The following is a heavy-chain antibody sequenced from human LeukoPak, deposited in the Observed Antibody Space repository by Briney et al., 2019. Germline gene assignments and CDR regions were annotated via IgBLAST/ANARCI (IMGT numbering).Heavy chain of an antibody. V-gene: IGHV4-59*01. Sequence: SSETLSLTCAVYGGSFSGYYWSWIRQPPGKGLEWIGYIYYSGSTNYNPSLKSRVTISVDTSKNQFSLKLSSVTAADTAVYYCARVSSGSYYYWGQGTLVTVSS. CDR1: GGSFSGYY. CDR2: IYYSGST. J-gene: IGHJ4*02. CDR3: ARVSSGSYYY. D-gene: IGHD1-26*01.